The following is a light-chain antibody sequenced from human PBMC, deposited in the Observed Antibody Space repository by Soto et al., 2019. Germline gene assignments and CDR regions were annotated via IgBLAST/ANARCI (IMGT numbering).Light chain of an antibody. CDR2: GAS. J-gene: IGKJ5*01. CDR3: QQYNNWPPKIT. V-gene: IGKV3-15*01. Sequence: EIVMTPSPATLSVSPVERANLSCIASHSVSSNFAWFLQKPGQAPRLLIYGASTRATGIPDRFSGSGSGTEFTLTISSLQSEDFAVYYCQQYNNWPPKITCGQGTRLEIK. CDR1: HSVSSN.